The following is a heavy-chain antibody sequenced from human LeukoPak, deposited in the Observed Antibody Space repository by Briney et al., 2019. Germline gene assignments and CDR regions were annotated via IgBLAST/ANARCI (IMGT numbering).Heavy chain of an antibody. V-gene: IGHV1-69*02. CDR2: IIPILGIA. D-gene: IGHD3-10*01. CDR1: GYTFTSYY. CDR3: CYGSGRY. J-gene: IGHJ4*02. Sequence: TVKVSCKASGYTFTSYYMHWVRQAPGQGLEWMGRIIPILGIANYAQKFQGRVTITADKSTSTAYMELSSLRSEDTAVYYCCYGSGRYWGQGTLVTVSS.